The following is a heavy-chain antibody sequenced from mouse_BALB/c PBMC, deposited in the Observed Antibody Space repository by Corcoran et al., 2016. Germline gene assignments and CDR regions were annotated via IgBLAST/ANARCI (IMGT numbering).Heavy chain of an antibody. V-gene: IGHV1S136*01. D-gene: IGHD2-13*01. CDR1: GYTFTSYV. CDR2: INPYNDGT. Sequence: EVQLQQSGPELVKPGASVKMSCKASGYTFTSYVLHWVKQKPGQGLEWIGYINPYNDGTKYNEKFKGKATLTSDKSSSTAYMELSSLTSEDSAVYYCARSYYGDYDRRDYWGQGTTLTVSS. CDR3: ARSYYGDYDRRDY. J-gene: IGHJ2*01.